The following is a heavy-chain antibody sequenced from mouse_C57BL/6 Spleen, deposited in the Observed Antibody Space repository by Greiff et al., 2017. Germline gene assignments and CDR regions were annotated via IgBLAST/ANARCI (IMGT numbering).Heavy chain of an antibody. V-gene: IGHV5-16*01. CDR3: ARIGNSFYYAMDY. CDR1: GFTFSDYY. Sequence: EVQLVESEGGLVQPGSSMKLSCTASGFTFSDYYMAWFRQVPEKGLEWVANINYDGSSTYYLDSLKSRFIISRDNAKNILYLQMSSLKSEDTATYYCARIGNSFYYAMDYWGQGTSVTVSS. CDR2: INYDGSST. D-gene: IGHD2-1*01. J-gene: IGHJ4*01.